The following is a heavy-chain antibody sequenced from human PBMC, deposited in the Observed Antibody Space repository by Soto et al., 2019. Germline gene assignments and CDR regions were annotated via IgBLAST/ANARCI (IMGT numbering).Heavy chain of an antibody. CDR2: INAGNGNI. Sequence: SVKVSCKASAYTFTSFAIHWVRQAPGQGLEWMGWINAGNGNIKHSQKFQHRVTITRDTSASTAYMELSSLRFEDTAVYYCARDGAVAGDSNFDYWGQGTLVTVSS. V-gene: IGHV1-3*01. D-gene: IGHD6-19*01. CDR1: AYTFTSFA. CDR3: ARDGAVAGDSNFDY. J-gene: IGHJ4*02.